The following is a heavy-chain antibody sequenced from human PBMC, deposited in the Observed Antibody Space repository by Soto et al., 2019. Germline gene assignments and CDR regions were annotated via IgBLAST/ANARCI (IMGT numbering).Heavy chain of an antibody. CDR3: AHRRNSTFNY. Sequence: QITLKESGPTLANPTQPLTLTCTLSGFSLSTNKVAVGWIRQPPGKALEWLAVIYGNEDKRYSPSLKNRLTIAKDTSKNQVGLAMTTMDPVDTATYYCAHRRNSTFNYWGHVALVTVSS. V-gene: IGHV2-5*01. J-gene: IGHJ4*01. CDR2: IYGNEDK. D-gene: IGHD3-3*02. CDR1: GFSLSTNKVA.